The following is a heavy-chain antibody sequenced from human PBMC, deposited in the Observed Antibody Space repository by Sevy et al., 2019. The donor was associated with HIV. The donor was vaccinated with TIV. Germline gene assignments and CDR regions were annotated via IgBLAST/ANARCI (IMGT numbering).Heavy chain of an antibody. CDR3: AKWSGDYPLYYCDF. V-gene: IGHV3-30*02. CDR1: GSTFKNHG. D-gene: IGHD2-21*02. J-gene: IGHJ4*02. Sequence: GGSLRLSCEVSGSTFKNHGMHWVRQPPGKGLEWLAAIRSDDTAVDYAASVKGRFTISRDIFKNTLYLQMNSLRVEDTAVYYCAKWSGDYPLYYCDFWGQGTLVTVSS. CDR2: IRSDDTAV.